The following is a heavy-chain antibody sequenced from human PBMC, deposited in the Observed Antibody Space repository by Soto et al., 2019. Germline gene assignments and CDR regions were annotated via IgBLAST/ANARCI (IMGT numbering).Heavy chain of an antibody. CDR1: GGTFSSYT. V-gene: IGHV1-69*04. CDR2: IIPILGIA. D-gene: IGHD6-13*01. J-gene: IGHJ4*02. CDR3: AKDSSSWSRYYFDY. Sequence: SVTVSCRASGGTFSSYTICWVRQAPGQGLERMGRIIPILGIANYAQKFQGRVTITADKSTSTAYMELSSLGSEDTVFFYCAKDSSSWSRYYFDYWGQGTLVTVSS.